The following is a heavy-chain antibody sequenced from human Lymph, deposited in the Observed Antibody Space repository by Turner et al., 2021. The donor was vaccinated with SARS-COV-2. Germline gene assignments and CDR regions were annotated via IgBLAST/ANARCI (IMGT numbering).Heavy chain of an antibody. J-gene: IGHJ4*02. CDR3: ARSRDLQSMVRGVDPFDY. CDR2: SNPNSGGT. Sequence: QVQLVQSGAEVKKPGAAVKVYCKASGYTFTGYYIHWVRQAPGQGLEWLGWSNPNSGGTNYAQRFQGRVTMTRDTALSTAYMQLSRLRSDDTAVYYCARSRDLQSMVRGVDPFDYWGQGTLVTVSS. D-gene: IGHD3-10*01. CDR1: GYTFTGYY. V-gene: IGHV1-2*02.